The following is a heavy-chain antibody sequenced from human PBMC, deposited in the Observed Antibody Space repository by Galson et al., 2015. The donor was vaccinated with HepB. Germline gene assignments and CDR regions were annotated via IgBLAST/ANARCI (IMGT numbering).Heavy chain of an antibody. Sequence: SVKVSCKASGGTFSIHAINWVRQVPGQGLEWMGRLTPIFAARKYAQNFQGRVTITADESTSTAYMELSNLRPEDTAVYYCSRAGDRHFWSGPNRFNWLDPWGQGTLVTVSS. D-gene: IGHD3-3*02. CDR3: SRAGDRHFWSGPNRFNWLDP. CDR1: GGTFSIHA. J-gene: IGHJ5*02. CDR2: LTPIFAAR. V-gene: IGHV1-69*13.